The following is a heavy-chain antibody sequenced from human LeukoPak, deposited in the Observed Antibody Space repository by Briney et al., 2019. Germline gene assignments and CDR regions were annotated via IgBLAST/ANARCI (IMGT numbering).Heavy chain of an antibody. J-gene: IGHJ4*02. V-gene: IGHV4-34*01. Sequence: SETLSLTCAVYCGSFSGYYWSWILQPPGKELEWMGEINYSGSVNCNPSLKNRVTLSVDTSKNQFSLRLSSVAAADTAVYYCARRLVDSGASQVSDDWGQGTLVTVSS. CDR3: ARRLVDSGASQVSDD. D-gene: IGHD2-15*01. CDR1: CGSFSGYY. CDR2: INYSGSV.